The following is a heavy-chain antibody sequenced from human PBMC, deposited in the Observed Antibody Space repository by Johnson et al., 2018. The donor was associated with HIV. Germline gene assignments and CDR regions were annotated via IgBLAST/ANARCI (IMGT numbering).Heavy chain of an antibody. V-gene: IGHV3-30*04. Sequence: QVQLVESGGGVVQPGRSLRLSCAASGFTFRSYAMHWVRQAPGRGLEWVAVISYDGSNRNYADSVKGRFTISRDNSKNTLYLQMNSLRAEDTAVYFCARNRITMVQMTYHDVFDIWGQGTKVTISS. CDR3: ARNRITMVQMTYHDVFDI. CDR1: GFTFRSYA. CDR2: ISYDGSNR. J-gene: IGHJ3*02. D-gene: IGHD3-10*01.